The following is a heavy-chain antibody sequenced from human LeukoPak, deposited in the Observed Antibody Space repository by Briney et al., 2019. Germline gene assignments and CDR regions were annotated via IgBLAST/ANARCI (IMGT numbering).Heavy chain of an antibody. Sequence: GASVKVSRKASGYTFSGYYMHWVRQAPGQGLEWMGWINPNSGGTNYAQKFQGRVTMTRDTSISTAYMELSRLRSDDTAVYYCARALGMATIGYWGQGTLVTVSS. CDR1: GYTFSGYY. CDR3: ARALGMATIGY. CDR2: INPNSGGT. J-gene: IGHJ4*02. V-gene: IGHV1-2*02. D-gene: IGHD5-24*01.